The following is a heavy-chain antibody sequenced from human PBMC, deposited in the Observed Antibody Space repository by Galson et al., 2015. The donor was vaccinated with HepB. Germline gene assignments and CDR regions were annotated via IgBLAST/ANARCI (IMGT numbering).Heavy chain of an antibody. V-gene: IGHV1-8*01. J-gene: IGHJ6*03. CDR3: ARGPVARYCSGGSCYYYYYYMDV. CDR1: GYTFTSYD. D-gene: IGHD2-15*01. CDR2: MNPNSGNT. Sequence: SVKVSCKASGYTFTSYDINWVRQATGQGLEWMGWMNPNSGNTGYAQKFQGRVTMTRNTSISTAYMELSSLRSEDTAVYYCARGPVARYCSGGSCYYYYYYMDVWGKGTTVTVSS.